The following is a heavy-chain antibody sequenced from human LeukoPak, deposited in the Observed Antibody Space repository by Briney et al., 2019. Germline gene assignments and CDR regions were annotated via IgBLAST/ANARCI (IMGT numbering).Heavy chain of an antibody. CDR3: ARATVVSPTWFDP. V-gene: IGHV3-21*01. CDR1: GFTFGDYA. J-gene: IGHJ5*02. CDR2: ISSSSSYI. Sequence: GGSLRLSCTASGFTFGDYAMSWVRQAPGKGLEWVSSISSSSSYIYYADSVKGRFTISRDNAKNSLYLQMNSLRAEDTAVYYCARATVVSPTWFDPWGQGTLVTVSS. D-gene: IGHD4-23*01.